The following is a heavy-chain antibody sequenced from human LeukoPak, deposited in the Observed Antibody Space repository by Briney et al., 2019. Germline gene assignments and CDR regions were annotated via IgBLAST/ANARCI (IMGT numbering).Heavy chain of an antibody. CDR3: AREILRYYYDSSGYYYPPDY. CDR2: INPSGGST. D-gene: IGHD3-22*01. V-gene: IGHV1-46*01. Sequence: ASVKVSCKASGYTFTSYYMHWVRQAPGQELEWMGIINPSGGSTSYAQKFQGRVTMTRDTSTSTVYMELSSLRSEDTAVYYCAREILRYYYDSSGYYYPPDYWGQGTLVTVSS. J-gene: IGHJ4*02. CDR1: GYTFTSYY.